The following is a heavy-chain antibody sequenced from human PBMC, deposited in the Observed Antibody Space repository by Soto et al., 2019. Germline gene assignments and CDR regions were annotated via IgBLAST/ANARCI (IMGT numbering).Heavy chain of an antibody. CDR2: IWYDGSNK. CDR1: GFIFSTYG. Sequence: PGGSLRLSCEASGFIFSTYGMHWVRQAPGKGLEWVAVIWYDGSNKYYADSVRGRFTISRDNSKNTLFLQLNSLRAEDTAVYYCARAMGPFDYWGQGT. J-gene: IGHJ4*02. CDR3: ARAMGPFDY. V-gene: IGHV3-33*01.